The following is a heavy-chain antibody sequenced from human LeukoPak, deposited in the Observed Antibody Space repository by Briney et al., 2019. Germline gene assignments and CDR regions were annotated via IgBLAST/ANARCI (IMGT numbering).Heavy chain of an antibody. D-gene: IGHD3-22*01. CDR1: GFTLSSYS. CDR2: ISSSSSYI. V-gene: IGHV3-21*01. J-gene: IGHJ4*02. CDR3: ARAYGSSGYVI. Sequence: NPGGSLRLSCAASGFTLSSYSMTWVRQAPGKGLEWVSSISSSSSYIYYADSVKGRFTISRGNAKNSLYLQMNSLRAEDTAVYYCARAYGSSGYVIWGQGTLVTVSS.